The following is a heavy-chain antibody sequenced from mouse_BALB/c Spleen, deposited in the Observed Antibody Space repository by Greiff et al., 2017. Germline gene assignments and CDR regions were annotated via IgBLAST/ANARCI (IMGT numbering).Heavy chain of an antibody. CDR2: IWWDDNK. J-gene: IGHJ1*01. Sequence: QVTLKVSGPGILQPSQTLSLTCSFSGFSLSTSGMGVGWIRQPSGEGLEWLADIWWDDNKYDNPSLKSRLTISKDTSSNRVFLKITSVDTADTATYYCARRPGTMARWYFDVWGAGTTVTVSS. CDR1: GFSLSTSGMG. D-gene: IGHD4-1*01. CDR3: ARRPGTMARWYFDV. V-gene: IGHV8-5*01.